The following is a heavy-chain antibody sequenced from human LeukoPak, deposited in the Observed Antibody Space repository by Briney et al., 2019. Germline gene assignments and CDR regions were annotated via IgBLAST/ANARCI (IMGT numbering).Heavy chain of an antibody. D-gene: IGHD7-27*01. CDR3: ARQRSLTGNYYYYKLDV. CDR2: IDYSGST. Sequence: SEILSLTCTASGGSISSGSYYWSWIRQPPGKGLEWIGYIDYSGSTNYNPSLKSRVTISVDTSKNQFSLKLSFVTAADTAVYYCARQRSLTGNYYYYKLDVWGQGTTVTVSS. CDR1: GGSISSGSYY. J-gene: IGHJ6*02. V-gene: IGHV4-61*01.